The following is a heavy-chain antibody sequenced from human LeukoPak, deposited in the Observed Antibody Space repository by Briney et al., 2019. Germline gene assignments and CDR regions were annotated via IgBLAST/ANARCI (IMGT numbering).Heavy chain of an antibody. CDR3: AKPSRIAAAGNDAFDI. V-gene: IGHV3-30-3*02. J-gene: IGHJ3*02. CDR1: GFTFSSYA. CDR2: ISYDGSNK. D-gene: IGHD6-13*01. Sequence: GGSLRLSCAASGFTFSSYAMHWVRQAPGKGLEWVAVISYDGSNKYYADSVKGRFTISRDNSKNTLYLQMNSLRAEDTAVYYCAKPSRIAAAGNDAFDIWGQGTMVTVSS.